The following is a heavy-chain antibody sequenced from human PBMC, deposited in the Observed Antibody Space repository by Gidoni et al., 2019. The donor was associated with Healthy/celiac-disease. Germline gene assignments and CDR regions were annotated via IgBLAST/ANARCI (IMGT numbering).Heavy chain of an antibody. CDR3: ARDTSPPYCGGDCYSYYFDY. J-gene: IGHJ4*02. D-gene: IGHD2-21*02. CDR2: IIPILGIA. CDR1: GGTFSSYT. V-gene: IGHV1-69*04. Sequence: QVQLVHSGAEVKKPGSSVKVSCKASGGTFSSYTISWVRQAPGQGLEWMGRIIPILGIANYAQKFQGRVTITADKSTSTAYMELSSLRSEDTAVYYCARDTSPPYCGGDCYSYYFDYWGQGTLVTVSS.